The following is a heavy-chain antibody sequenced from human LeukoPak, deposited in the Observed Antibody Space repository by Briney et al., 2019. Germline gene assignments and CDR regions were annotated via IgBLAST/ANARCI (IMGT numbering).Heavy chain of an antibody. J-gene: IGHJ4*02. Sequence: GGSLRLSCAASGVTFTNYEMAWVRQAPGMGLEWVTYISDSGTITKYVDDVKGRFTISRDNARSSVYLQMESLRVEDTALYYCASGPQYGGSYVDCGGGSLVTVSS. CDR3: ASGPQYGGSYVD. D-gene: IGHD1-26*01. CDR1: GVTFTNYE. V-gene: IGHV3-48*03. CDR2: ISDSGTIT.